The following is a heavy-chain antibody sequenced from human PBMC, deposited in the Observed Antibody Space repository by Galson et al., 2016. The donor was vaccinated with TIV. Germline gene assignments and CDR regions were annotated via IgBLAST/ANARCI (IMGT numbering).Heavy chain of an antibody. V-gene: IGHV1-24*01. CDR3: ATVAWFPGLSLDN. CDR1: GDSLSDLS. CDR2: FDPEQGKT. Sequence: SVKVSCKVSGDSLSDLSMHWVRQAPGKGLEWMAGFDPEQGKTIYAQKFQGRVTMTEDTSTDTAFMELSSLRFEDTAVYYCATVAWFPGLSLDNWGQGTLVTVSS. J-gene: IGHJ4*02. D-gene: IGHD2/OR15-2a*01.